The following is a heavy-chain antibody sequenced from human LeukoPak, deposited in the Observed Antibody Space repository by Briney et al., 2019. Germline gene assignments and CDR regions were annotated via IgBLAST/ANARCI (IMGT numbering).Heavy chain of an antibody. D-gene: IGHD1-7*01. CDR3: ARDNWNSGYMDV. CDR1: GYSISIGFY. V-gene: IGHV4-38-2*02. Sequence: SETLSLTCTVSGYSISIGFYWGWIRQPPGKGLEWIGSIYHSGNTYYNPSLKSRVSVSVHTSKNPFSLKLSSVTAADTAVYYCARDNWNSGYMDVWGKGTTVTVSS. CDR2: IYHSGNT. J-gene: IGHJ6*03.